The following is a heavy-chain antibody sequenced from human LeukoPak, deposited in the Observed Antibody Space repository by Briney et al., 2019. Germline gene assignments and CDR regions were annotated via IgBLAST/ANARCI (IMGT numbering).Heavy chain of an antibody. CDR1: GGSISSSSYY. V-gene: IGHV4-39*07. CDR2: IYYSGST. Sequence: SETLSLTCTVSGGSISSSSYYWGWIRQPPGKGLEWIGSIYYSGSTYYNPSLKSRVTISVDTSKNQFSLKLSSVTAADTAVYYCARSTSGYSGYYGYWGQGTLVTVSS. J-gene: IGHJ4*02. CDR3: ARSTSGYSGYYGY. D-gene: IGHD5-12*01.